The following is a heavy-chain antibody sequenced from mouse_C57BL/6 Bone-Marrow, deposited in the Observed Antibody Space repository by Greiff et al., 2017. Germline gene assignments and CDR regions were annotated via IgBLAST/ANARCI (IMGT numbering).Heavy chain of an antibody. D-gene: IGHD1-1*01. CDR3: ASHPYYYGSREYFDV. CDR1: GYTFTSYG. Sequence: QVQLKESGAELARPGASVKLSCKASGYTFTSYGISWVKQRTGQGLEWIGEIYPRSGNTYYNEKFKGKATLTADKSSSTAYMELRSLTSEDSAVYFCASHPYYYGSREYFDVWGTGTTVTVSS. J-gene: IGHJ1*03. CDR2: IYPRSGNT. V-gene: IGHV1-81*01.